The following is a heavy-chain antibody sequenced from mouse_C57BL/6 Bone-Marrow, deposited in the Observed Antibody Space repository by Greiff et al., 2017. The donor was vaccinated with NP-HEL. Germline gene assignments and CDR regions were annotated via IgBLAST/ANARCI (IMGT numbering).Heavy chain of an antibody. J-gene: IGHJ3*01. V-gene: IGHV1-64*01. CDR3: ARGKAWFAY. Sequence: QVQLKESGAELVKPGASVKLSCKASGYTFTSYWMHWVKQRPGQGLEWIGMIHPNSGSTNYNEKFKSKATLTVDKSSSTAYMQLSSLTSEDSAVYYCARGKAWFAYWGQGTLVTVSA. CDR1: GYTFTSYW. CDR2: IHPNSGST.